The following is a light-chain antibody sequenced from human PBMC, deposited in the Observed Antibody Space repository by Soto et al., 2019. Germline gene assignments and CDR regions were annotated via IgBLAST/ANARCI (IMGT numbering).Light chain of an antibody. CDR3: QQYNSFPWT. CDR2: DAS. Sequence: DIQMTQSPSTLSASGGDRVSFTCRASHYISMWLASYQQRPGKAPSLLITDASKLESGVPPRFNGSRSETEFTLTIRNLQPDDFATYYCQQYNSFPWTFGLGTKVDIK. V-gene: IGKV1-5*01. J-gene: IGKJ1*01. CDR1: HYISMW.